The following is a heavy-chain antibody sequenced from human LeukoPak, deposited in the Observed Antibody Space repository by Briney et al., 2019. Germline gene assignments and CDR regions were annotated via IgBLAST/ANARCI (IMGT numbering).Heavy chain of an antibody. D-gene: IGHD3-22*01. CDR3: ARGPHDYYDSSGFDY. CDR1: GFTFSSYA. CDR2: ISSNGGST. Sequence: GSLRLSCAASGFTFSSYAMHWVRQAPGKGLEYVSAISSNGGSTYYANSVKGRFTISRDNSKNTLYLQMGSLRAEDMAVYYCARGPHDYYDSSGFDYWGQGTLVTVSS. J-gene: IGHJ4*02. V-gene: IGHV3-64*01.